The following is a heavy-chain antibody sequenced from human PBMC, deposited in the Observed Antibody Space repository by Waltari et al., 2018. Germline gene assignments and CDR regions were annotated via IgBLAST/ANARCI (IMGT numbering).Heavy chain of an antibody. CDR1: GYTFTSYD. CDR3: ARGGRWSSSYQFDY. Sequence: QVQLVQSGAEVKKPGASVKVSCKASGYTFTSYDITWVRQPTGQGFEWMGWMNPNSGNTGYAQKFQGRVNMTRNTSISTAYMELSSLRSEDTAVYYCARGGRWSSSYQFDYWGQGTLVTVSS. J-gene: IGHJ4*02. CDR2: MNPNSGNT. V-gene: IGHV1-8*01. D-gene: IGHD6-13*01.